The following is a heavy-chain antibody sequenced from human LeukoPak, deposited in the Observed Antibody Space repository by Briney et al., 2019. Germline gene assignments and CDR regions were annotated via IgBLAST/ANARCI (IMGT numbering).Heavy chain of an antibody. CDR1: GFTFSNYA. Sequence: PGASLRLSCAASGFTFSNYAMSWVRQAPGKGLEWVSTITGSGSNAYYADSVKGRFTISRDNSKNTLYLQMNSLSSEDTAVYYCAKSMGSSSAYRFEYWGQGTLVTVSS. V-gene: IGHV3-23*01. J-gene: IGHJ4*02. CDR2: ITGSGSNA. D-gene: IGHD6-13*01. CDR3: AKSMGSSSAYRFEY.